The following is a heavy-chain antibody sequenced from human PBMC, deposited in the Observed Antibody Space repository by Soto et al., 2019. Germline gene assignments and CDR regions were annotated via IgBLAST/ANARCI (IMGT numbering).Heavy chain of an antibody. J-gene: IGHJ4*02. CDR2: IKSKTDGGTT. CDR3: TTDREIVPAVDY. V-gene: IGHV3-15*01. D-gene: IGHD2-2*01. Sequence: PGGSLRLSCAASGFTFSNAWMSWVRQAPGKGLEWVGRIKSKTDGGTTDYAAPVKGRFTISRDDSKNTLYLQMNSLKTEDTAVYYCTTDREIVPAVDYRGQRTLLTVSS. CDR1: GFTFSNAW.